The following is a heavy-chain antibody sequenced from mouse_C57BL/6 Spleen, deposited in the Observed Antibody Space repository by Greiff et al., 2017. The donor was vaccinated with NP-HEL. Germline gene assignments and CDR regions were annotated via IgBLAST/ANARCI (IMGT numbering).Heavy chain of an antibody. Sequence: VQLQQSGAELVKPGASVKMSCKASGYTFTSYWITWVKQRPGQGLEWIGDIYPGSGSTNYNEKFKSKATLTVDTSSSTAYMQLSSLTSEDSAVYYCARRGIYYDPAMDYWGQGTSVTVSS. CDR2: IYPGSGST. V-gene: IGHV1-55*01. CDR1: GYTFTSYW. D-gene: IGHD2-4*01. J-gene: IGHJ4*01. CDR3: ARRGIYYDPAMDY.